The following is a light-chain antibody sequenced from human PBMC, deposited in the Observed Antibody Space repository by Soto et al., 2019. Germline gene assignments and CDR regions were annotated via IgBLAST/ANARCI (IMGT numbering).Light chain of an antibody. CDR3: QQRSNWPPT. Sequence: EIVLTQSPGTLSLSPGERATLSCRASQSVSSSDLAWYQQKPVQAPRLLIYGASSRATGIPDRFSGGGSGTDFTLTISRLEPEDFAVYYCQQRSNWPPTFGQGTKVDNK. J-gene: IGKJ1*01. V-gene: IGKV3D-20*02. CDR1: QSVSSSD. CDR2: GAS.